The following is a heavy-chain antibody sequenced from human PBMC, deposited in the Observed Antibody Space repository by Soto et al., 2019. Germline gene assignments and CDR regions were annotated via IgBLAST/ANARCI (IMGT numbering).Heavy chain of an antibody. CDR3: ARVGSDSSGYRAFDI. J-gene: IGHJ3*02. D-gene: IGHD3-22*01. Sequence: LRLSFAASGFTLSNYWMSWVRQAPGKGLEWVANIKDDGNEKYYADSVKGRFTISRDNAKNSLYLQMNSLRDEDTAVYYCARVGSDSSGYRAFDIWGQGTMVTVSS. CDR1: GFTLSNYW. CDR2: IKDDGNEK. V-gene: IGHV3-7*01.